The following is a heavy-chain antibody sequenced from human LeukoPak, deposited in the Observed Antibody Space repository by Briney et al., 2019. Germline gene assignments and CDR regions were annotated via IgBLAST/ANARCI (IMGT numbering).Heavy chain of an antibody. V-gene: IGHV3-21*01. CDR1: GFTFSSYS. Sequence: PGGSLRLSCAASGFTFSSYSMNWVRQAPGKGLEWVSSITSSSSYIYYADSVKGRFTISRDNAKNSLYLQMNSLRAEDTAVYYYAKDRYGDYDNWFDPWGQGTLVTVSS. J-gene: IGHJ5*02. CDR2: ITSSSSYI. D-gene: IGHD4-17*01. CDR3: AKDRYGDYDNWFDP.